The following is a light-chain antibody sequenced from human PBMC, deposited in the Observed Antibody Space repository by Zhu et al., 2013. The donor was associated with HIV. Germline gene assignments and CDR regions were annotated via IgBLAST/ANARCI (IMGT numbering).Light chain of an antibody. J-gene: IGKJ1*01. CDR2: AAS. V-gene: IGKV1-5*01. CDR1: QTISTW. Sequence: DIQMTQSPSTLSASVGDKVTITCRASQTISTWLAWFQQKPGKAPKLLIFAASTLESGVPSRFSGSGSGTEFTLTISSLQPDDFATYYCQQYNSSMWTFGQGTKVEIK. CDR3: QQYNSSMWT.